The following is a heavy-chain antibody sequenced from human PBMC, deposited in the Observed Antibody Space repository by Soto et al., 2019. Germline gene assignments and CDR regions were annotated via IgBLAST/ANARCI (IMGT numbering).Heavy chain of an antibody. CDR3: ARGLINYYNGMDV. V-gene: IGHV4-30-4*01. Sequence: QVQLQESGPGQVKPSQTLSLTCTVSGGSISSGDDYWNWIRQPPGKGLEWIGYIFYSGSTFYNPSLKSRLIISVDTSKHQFSLKLSSVTAADTALYYCARGLINYYNGMDVWGQGTTVTVSS. J-gene: IGHJ6*02. CDR1: GGSISSGDDY. CDR2: IFYSGST.